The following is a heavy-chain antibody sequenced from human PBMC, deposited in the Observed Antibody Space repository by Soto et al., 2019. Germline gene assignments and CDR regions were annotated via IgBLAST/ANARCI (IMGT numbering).Heavy chain of an antibody. V-gene: IGHV3-30*18. CDR1: GFTLENFG. Sequence: QVQLVESGGGVVQPGMSLRLSCAASGFTLENFGMHWVRQAPGKGLEWVTVIAYDGTSKYYADSVKGRFTISRDNSNNTLYLQMNSLRVEDTAVYYCAKSLDGVPVQEFDPRGQGTLVTVSS. CDR3: AKSLDGVPVQEFDP. J-gene: IGHJ5*02. D-gene: IGHD3-3*01. CDR2: IAYDGTSK.